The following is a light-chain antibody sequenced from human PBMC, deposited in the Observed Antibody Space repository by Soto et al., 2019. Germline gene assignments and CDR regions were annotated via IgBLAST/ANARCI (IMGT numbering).Light chain of an antibody. Sequence: EIVLTQSPGTLSLSPGERATLSCRASQSVSNNYLAWYQQKPGQAPRLLIYDTSTRATDIPARFSGSGSGTEFTLTISSLQSEDFAVYYCQQYHHWPPITFGQGTRLEIK. J-gene: IGKJ5*01. CDR1: QSVSNN. V-gene: IGKV3-15*01. CDR3: QQYHHWPPIT. CDR2: DTS.